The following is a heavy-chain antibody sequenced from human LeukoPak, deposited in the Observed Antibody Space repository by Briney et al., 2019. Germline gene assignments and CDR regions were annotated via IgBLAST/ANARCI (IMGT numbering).Heavy chain of an antibody. D-gene: IGHD4-17*01. V-gene: IGHV1-18*01. CDR1: GYTFTSYG. CDR3: AREPLPPSPPDYGDPPSLYYFDY. Sequence: VASVKVSCKASGYTFTSYGISWVRQAPGQGLEWMGWISAYNGNTNYAQKLQGRVTMTTDTSTSTAYMELRSLRSDDTAVYYCAREPLPPSPPDYGDPPSLYYFDYWGQGTLVTVSS. CDR2: ISAYNGNT. J-gene: IGHJ4*02.